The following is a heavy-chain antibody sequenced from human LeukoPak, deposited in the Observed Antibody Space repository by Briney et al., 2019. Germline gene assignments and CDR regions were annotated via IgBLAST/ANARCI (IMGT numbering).Heavy chain of an antibody. V-gene: IGHV3-11*01. D-gene: IGHD4-23*01. J-gene: IGHJ4*02. Sequence: GGSLRLSCAASGFTFSDYYMGWVRQAPGKGLECVSYIRYNGGDIYYADSVKGRFTISRDNARNSLYLQMNSLRAEDTAVYYCANYEAYGGNSGFDYWGQGTLVTVSS. CDR3: ANYEAYGGNSGFDY. CDR2: IRYNGGDI. CDR1: GFTFSDYY.